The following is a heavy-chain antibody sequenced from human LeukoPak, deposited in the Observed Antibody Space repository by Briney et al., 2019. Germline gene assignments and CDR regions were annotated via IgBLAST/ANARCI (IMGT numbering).Heavy chain of an antibody. J-gene: IGHJ2*01. CDR2: IYYSGNS. CDR1: GGSISSDHYY. D-gene: IGHD1-26*01. Sequence: SETLSLTCTVSGGSISSDHYYWGWIRQPPGKGLEWIGSIYYSGNSYYNPSLKSRVTMSVDTSKNQFSLKVSSVTAADTAVYYCAGPAGTYWYFDLWGRGTLATVSS. V-gene: IGHV4-39*07. CDR3: AGPAGTYWYFDL.